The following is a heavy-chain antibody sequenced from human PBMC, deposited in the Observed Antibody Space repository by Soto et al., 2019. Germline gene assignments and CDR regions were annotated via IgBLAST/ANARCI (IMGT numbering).Heavy chain of an antibody. D-gene: IGHD3-22*01. V-gene: IGHV3-33*01. CDR1: GFTFSSYG. CDR2: IWYDGSNK. J-gene: IGHJ4*02. CDR3: VRGSAFYYYDSSGSIRPLFDY. Sequence: GGSLRLSCAASGFTFSSYGMHWVRQAPGKGLEWVAVIWYDGSNKYYADSVKGRFTISRDNSKNTLYLQMNSLRAEDTAVYYCVRGSAFYYYDSSGSIRPLFDYWGQGTLVTVSS.